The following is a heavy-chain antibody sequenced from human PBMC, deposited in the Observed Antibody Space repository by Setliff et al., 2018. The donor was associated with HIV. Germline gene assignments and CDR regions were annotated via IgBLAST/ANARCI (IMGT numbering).Heavy chain of an antibody. D-gene: IGHD1-1*01. J-gene: IGHJ4*02. V-gene: IGHV3-15*01. Sequence: PGGSLRLSCAASGFFFKNAWMSWVRQAPGKGLEWIGRIKSETDGGTAESAAFVKGRFTISRDDSKNTLFLQMNSLKAEDTALYYCTTAGHGTLDFDYWGQGTRVTVS. CDR3: TTAGHGTLDFDY. CDR1: GFFFKNAW. CDR2: IKSETDGGTA.